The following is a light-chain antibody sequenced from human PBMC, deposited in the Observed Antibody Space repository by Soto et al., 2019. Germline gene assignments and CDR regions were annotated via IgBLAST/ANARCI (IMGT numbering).Light chain of an antibody. CDR3: QQSYSIPPWT. J-gene: IGKJ1*01. CDR2: AAS. CDR1: QSISSS. V-gene: IGKV1-39*01. Sequence: DIQMTQSPSSLSASVGDRVTITCRASQSISSSLNWYQLKPGKAPKLLIYAASSLQSGVPSRFSGSGSATDFTLTISSLQPEDFATYYCQQSYSIPPWTFGQGTKVEIK.